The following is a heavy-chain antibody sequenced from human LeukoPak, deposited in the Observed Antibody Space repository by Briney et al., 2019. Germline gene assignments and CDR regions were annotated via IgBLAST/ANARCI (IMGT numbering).Heavy chain of an antibody. CDR1: GGSISNYY. J-gene: IGHJ6*03. Sequence: PSETLSLTCTVSGGSISNYYWSWIRQPPGKELEWIGYIFYSGNTNYNPSLKSRLTISVDTSKNQFTLKLSSVTAADTAVYYCARHGATHYYYYYMDVWGKGTTVTVSS. CDR2: IFYSGNT. CDR3: ARHGATHYYYYYMDV. V-gene: IGHV4-59*08. D-gene: IGHD5-12*01.